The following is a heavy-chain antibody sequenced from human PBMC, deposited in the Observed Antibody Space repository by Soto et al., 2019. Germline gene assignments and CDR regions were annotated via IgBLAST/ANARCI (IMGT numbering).Heavy chain of an antibody. V-gene: IGHV1-3*01. CDR3: ARRYNYAGWLEP. D-gene: IGHD1-20*01. CDR2: INPATGNT. Sequence: QVQLVQSGAEVKKPGASVKVSCKASGYTFATYAIHWVRQAPGEGLEWMGWINPATGNTEYSEKFQDRVTLTRDTSATTDYMELRGLSFEDTAVYYCARRYNYAGWLEPCGQGTLVTVSS. CDR1: GYTFATYA. J-gene: IGHJ5*02.